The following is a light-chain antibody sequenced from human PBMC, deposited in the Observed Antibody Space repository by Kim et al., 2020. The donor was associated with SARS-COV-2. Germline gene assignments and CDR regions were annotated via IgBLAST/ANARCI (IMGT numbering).Light chain of an antibody. Sequence: EIVMTQSPATLSVSPGERATLSCRASQSVNNNLAWYQQKPAQAPRLLIYGASTRATDIPARFSGSGSGTEFTLTITSLQSEDFAVYYCQQYNNWPRTFGQGTKLEI. CDR3: QQYNNWPRT. CDR1: QSVNNN. J-gene: IGKJ2*01. V-gene: IGKV3-15*01. CDR2: GAS.